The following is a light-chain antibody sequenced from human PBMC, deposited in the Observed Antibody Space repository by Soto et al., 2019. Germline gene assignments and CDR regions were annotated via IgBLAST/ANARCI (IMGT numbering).Light chain of an antibody. CDR2: EGF. CDR3: CSYAGDTNYV. Sequence: QSVLTQPASVSGSPGQSITISCTGARSDVGTYNLVSWYQQRPGKAPKLMIYEGFKRPSGVSNRFSGSKSGYTASLTISGLQAEDEADYYCCSYAGDTNYVFGTGTKLTVL. V-gene: IGLV2-23*01. J-gene: IGLJ1*01. CDR1: RSDVGTYNL.